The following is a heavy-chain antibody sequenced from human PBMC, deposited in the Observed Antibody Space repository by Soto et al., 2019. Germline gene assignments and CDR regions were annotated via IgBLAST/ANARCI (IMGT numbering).Heavy chain of an antibody. CDR3: ARDDTLYDSSAYYYLY. J-gene: IGHJ4*02. D-gene: IGHD3-22*01. Sequence: AASVKVSCKASGGTFSRYTITWVRQAPGQGLEWMGGITPMFGTPNYAQKLQGRVTITADESTSTAYMELSSLRSEDTAMYYCARDDTLYDSSAYYYLYWGQGTLVTVSS. CDR1: GGTFSRYT. V-gene: IGHV1-69*13. CDR2: ITPMFGTP.